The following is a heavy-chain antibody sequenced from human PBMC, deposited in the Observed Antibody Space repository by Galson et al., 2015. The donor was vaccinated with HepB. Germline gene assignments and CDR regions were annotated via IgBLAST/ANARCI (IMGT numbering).Heavy chain of an antibody. V-gene: IGHV1-2*06. D-gene: IGHD3-10*01. CDR3: AKIDYYAFLARDY. J-gene: IGHJ4*02. Sequence: SVKVSCKASGYTFTGYYIHWLRQAPGQGLEWMGRINPNTGGTNYAQKFQGRFTMTRDTSISTAYMELSRLRSDDTAVYYCAKIDYYAFLARDYWGQGTLVTVSS. CDR2: INPNTGGT. CDR1: GYTFTGYY.